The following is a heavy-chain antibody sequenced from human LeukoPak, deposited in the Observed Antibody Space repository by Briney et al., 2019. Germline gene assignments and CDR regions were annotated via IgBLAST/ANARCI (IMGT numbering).Heavy chain of an antibody. V-gene: IGHV4-4*07. CDR1: GGSISSYY. D-gene: IGHD6-13*01. CDR3: ARDLYSSSWYAFDY. Sequence: PSETLSLTCTVSGGSISSYYRSWIRQPAGKGLEWIGRIYTSGSTNYNPSLKSRVTMSVDTFKNQFSLKLSSVTAADTAVYYCARDLYSSSWYAFDYWGQGTLVTVSS. J-gene: IGHJ4*02. CDR2: IYTSGST.